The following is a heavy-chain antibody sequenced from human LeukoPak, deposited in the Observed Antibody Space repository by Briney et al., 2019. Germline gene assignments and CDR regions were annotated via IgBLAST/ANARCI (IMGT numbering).Heavy chain of an antibody. CDR1: GFTFTNSA. CDR3: AAVGATTFWYFDL. V-gene: IGHV1-58*02. CDR2: IVVGNGNT. J-gene: IGHJ2*01. D-gene: IGHD1-26*01. Sequence: SVKISCKASGFTFTNSAMQWVRQARGQRLEWIGWIVVGNGNTNYAQKFQERVTITRDMSTSTAYMELSSLRSEDTAVYYCAAVGATTFWYFDLWGRGTLVTVSS.